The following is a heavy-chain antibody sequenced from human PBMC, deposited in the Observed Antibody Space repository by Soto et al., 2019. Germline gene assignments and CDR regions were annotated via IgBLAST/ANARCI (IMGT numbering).Heavy chain of an antibody. Sequence: EVQLLESGGDLVQPGGSLRLSCAASGFTFSNYAMSWVRQAPGKGLEWVSGISAGGGSTYYADSVKGRFTISRDNSTNTLNLQMNSLSPEDTALYYCAKGGSWSGWYFFDCWGQGTLVTVSS. V-gene: IGHV3-23*01. J-gene: IGHJ4*02. CDR2: ISAGGGST. CDR3: AKGGSWSGWYFFDC. D-gene: IGHD6-19*01. CDR1: GFTFSNYA.